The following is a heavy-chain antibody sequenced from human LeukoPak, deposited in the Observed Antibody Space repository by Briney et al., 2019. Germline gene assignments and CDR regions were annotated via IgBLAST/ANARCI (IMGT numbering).Heavy chain of an antibody. J-gene: IGHJ3*02. V-gene: IGHV3-23*01. CDR2: ISGSGGST. Sequence: GGSLRLSCAASGFTFSSYAMSWVRQAPGKGLEWVSAISGSGGSTYYADSVKGRFTISRDNSKNTLYLQMNSLRAEDTAVYYCAKGYSSSWSLVDAFDIWGQVTMVPVSS. CDR1: GFTFSSYA. CDR3: AKGYSSSWSLVDAFDI. D-gene: IGHD6-13*01.